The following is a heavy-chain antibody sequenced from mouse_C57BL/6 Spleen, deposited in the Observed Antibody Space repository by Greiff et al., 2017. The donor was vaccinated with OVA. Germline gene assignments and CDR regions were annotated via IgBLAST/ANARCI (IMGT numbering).Heavy chain of an antibody. V-gene: IGHV10-1*01. Sequence: DVQLQESGGGLVQPKGSLKLSCAASGFSFNTYAMNWVRQAPGKGLEWVARIRSKSNNYATYYADSVKDRFTISRDDSESMLYLQMNNLKTEDTAMYYCVRLESPYYYAMDYWGQGTSVTVSS. CDR1: GFSFNTYA. J-gene: IGHJ4*01. CDR2: IRSKSNNYAT. CDR3: VRLESPYYYAMDY.